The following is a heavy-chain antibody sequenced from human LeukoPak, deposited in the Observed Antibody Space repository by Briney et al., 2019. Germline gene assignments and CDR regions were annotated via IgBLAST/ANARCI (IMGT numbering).Heavy chain of an antibody. V-gene: IGHV4-39*01. J-gene: IGHJ4*02. D-gene: IGHD6-19*01. CDR1: AGSISSSIYS. Sequence: PSETLSLTCTVSAGSISSSIYSWGWIRQPPGKGLEWIGSIYYSGSTHYNPSLKGRVTISVDTSKNQFSLQLSSVTAADTAVYYCARHSSGWNFDYWGQGTLVTVSS. CDR3: ARHSSGWNFDY. CDR2: IYYSGST.